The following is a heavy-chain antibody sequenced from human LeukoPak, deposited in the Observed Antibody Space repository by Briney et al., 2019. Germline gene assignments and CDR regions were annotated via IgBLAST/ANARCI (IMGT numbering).Heavy chain of an antibody. J-gene: IGHJ4*02. CDR2: IKSKTDGGTT. CDR1: GFTFNSAW. D-gene: IGHD3-22*01. Sequence: PGGSLRLSCAASGFTFNSAWMSWVRQAPGKGLEWVGRIKSKTDGGTTDYAAPVKGRFTISRDDSKNTLYLQMNSLKTEDTAVYYCITFSMIVVVITDWGQGTLVTVSS. V-gene: IGHV3-15*01. CDR3: ITFSMIVVVITD.